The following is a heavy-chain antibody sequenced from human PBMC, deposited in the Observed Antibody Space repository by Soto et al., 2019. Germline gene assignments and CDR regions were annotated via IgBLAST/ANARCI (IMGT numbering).Heavy chain of an antibody. V-gene: IGHV3-7*01. D-gene: IGHD1-1*01. Sequence: EVQLVESGGGLVQPGGSLTLSCAASGFTFSRNWMSWVRQAPGKGLEWVANIKEDGSAKYYADAVKGRFTLSRDNVDNSLYLQMNSLRAEDAAVYDCARDGDGYPAWGQGTLVTVSS. J-gene: IGHJ5*02. CDR3: ARDGDGYPA. CDR1: GFTFSRNW. CDR2: IKEDGSAK.